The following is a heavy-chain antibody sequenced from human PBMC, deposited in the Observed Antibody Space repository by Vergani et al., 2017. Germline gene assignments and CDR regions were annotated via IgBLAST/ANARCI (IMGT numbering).Heavy chain of an antibody. D-gene: IGHD6-13*01. CDR3: ASKPTGTSWYSVKYYFDF. CDR1: GGPISRNDYY. V-gene: IGHV4-30-4*08. Sequence: QVQLQESGPGLVKPSQTLSLTCSVSGGPISRNDYYWSWIRQPPGNGLEWLGYIYYSGSTYYNPSLKSRLTMSVDTSKNQFSLELSSVTASDTAMYYCASKPTGTSWYSVKYYFDFWGQGTLVAVSS. CDR2: IYYSGST. J-gene: IGHJ4*02.